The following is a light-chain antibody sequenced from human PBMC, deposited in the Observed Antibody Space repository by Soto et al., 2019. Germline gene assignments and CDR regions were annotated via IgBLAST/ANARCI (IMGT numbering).Light chain of an antibody. J-gene: IGLJ2*01. CDR2: DVS. V-gene: IGLV2-14*01. Sequence: QSVLTQPASVSGSPGQSNTISCTGTSSDVGGYNYVSWYQQHPDKAPKLMIYDVSNRPSGVSNRFSGSKSGNTASLTISGLQAEDEADYYCSSYTSSSTLVFGRGTKLTVL. CDR3: SSYTSSSTLV. CDR1: SSDVGGYNY.